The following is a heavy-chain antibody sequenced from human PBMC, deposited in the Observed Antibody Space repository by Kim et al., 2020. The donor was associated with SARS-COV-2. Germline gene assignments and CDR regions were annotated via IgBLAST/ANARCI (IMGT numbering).Heavy chain of an antibody. V-gene: IGHV3-11*04. J-gene: IGHJ1*01. D-gene: IGHD3-22*01. CDR2: ISGGNVI. CDR3: ARVHYYDSSGYYGLDG. CDR1: GFRFTDYY. Sequence: GGSLRLSCAASGFRFTDYYMTWIRQAPGKGLEWISYISGGNVIYYADSVKGRFTVSRDNAEDSVYLQLNGLRAEDTAVYYCARVHYYDSSGYYGLDGWG.